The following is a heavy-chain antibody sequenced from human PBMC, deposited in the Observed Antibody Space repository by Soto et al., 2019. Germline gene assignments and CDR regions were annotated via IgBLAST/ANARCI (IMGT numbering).Heavy chain of an antibody. CDR2: ISSSGSTI. Sequence: SGGSLRLSCAASGFTFSSYEMNWVRQAPGKGLEWVSYISSSGSTIYYADSVKGRFTISRDNAKNSLYLQMNSLRAEDTAVYYCARAYYYDGSGSRAPFDYWGQGTLVTVSS. CDR1: GFTFSSYE. CDR3: ARAYYYDGSGSRAPFDY. D-gene: IGHD3-22*01. V-gene: IGHV3-48*03. J-gene: IGHJ4*02.